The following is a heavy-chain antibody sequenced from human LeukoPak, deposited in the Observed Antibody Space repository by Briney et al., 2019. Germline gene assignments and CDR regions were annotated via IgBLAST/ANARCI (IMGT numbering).Heavy chain of an antibody. CDR3: ARGMGIAAAATGYYYYYMDV. CDR2: IYYSGST. J-gene: IGHJ6*03. D-gene: IGHD6-13*01. CDR1: GGSISSYY. Sequence: PSETLSLTCTVSGGSISSYYWSWIRQPPGKGLEWIGYIYYSGSTNYNPSLKSRVTISVDTSKNQFSLKLSSVTAADTAVYYCARGMGIAAAATGYYYYYMDVWGKGTTVTVSS. V-gene: IGHV4-59*01.